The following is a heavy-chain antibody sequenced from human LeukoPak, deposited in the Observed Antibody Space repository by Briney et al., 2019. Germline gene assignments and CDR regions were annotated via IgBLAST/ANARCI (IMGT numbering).Heavy chain of an antibody. Sequence: PSETLSLTCTVSGGSISSYYWSWIRQPPGKGLEWIGYIYYSGSTNYNPSLKSRVTISVDTSKNQFSLKLSSVTSVDTAVYYCARDSASMVRGVIIWSWLDPWGQGTLVTFSS. V-gene: IGHV4-59*01. CDR3: ARDSASMVRGVIIWSWLDP. CDR1: GGSISSYY. J-gene: IGHJ5*02. CDR2: IYYSGST. D-gene: IGHD3-10*01.